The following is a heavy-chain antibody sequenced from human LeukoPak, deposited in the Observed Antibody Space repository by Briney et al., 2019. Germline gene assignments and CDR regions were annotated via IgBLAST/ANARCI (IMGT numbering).Heavy chain of an antibody. J-gene: IGHJ3*01. CDR2: IKQDGSEE. D-gene: IGHD6-13*01. CDR3: AKVRGSWGFAFDD. Sequence: GGSLRLSCAASGFTFSRYWMSWVRQAPGEGLEWVANIKQDGSEEYYVDSVKGRFTISRDNAKNSLYLQMSSLRGEDTAVYYCAKVRGSWGFAFDDWGQGTMVTVSS. V-gene: IGHV3-7*01. CDR1: GFTFSRYW.